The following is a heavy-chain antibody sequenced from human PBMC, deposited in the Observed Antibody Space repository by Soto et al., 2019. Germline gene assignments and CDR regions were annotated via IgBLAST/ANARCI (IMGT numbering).Heavy chain of an antibody. V-gene: IGHV4-59*01. CDR2: IYYSGST. Sequence: PSETMSVTCPVSGGSISSYYLSWIRQTPGKGLEWIGYIYYSGSTNYNPSLKSRVTISVDTSKNHFSLKLISVTTADTAVYFCAREGNLGRWIQPLDSWGQGTLVTVSS. CDR3: AREGNLGRWIQPLDS. CDR1: GGSISSYY. D-gene: IGHD2-2*03. J-gene: IGHJ4*02.